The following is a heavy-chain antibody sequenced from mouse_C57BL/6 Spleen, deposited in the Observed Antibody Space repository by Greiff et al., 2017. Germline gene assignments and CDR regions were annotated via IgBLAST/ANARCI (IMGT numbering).Heavy chain of an antibody. CDR2: IYPGSGST. D-gene: IGHD1-1*01. Sequence: QVQLKQPGAELVKPGASVKMSCKASGYTFTSYWITWVKQRPGQGLEWIGDIYPGSGSTNYNEKFKSKATLTVDTSSSTAYMQLSSLTSEDSAVYYCASPYGSSPYWDFEVWGTGTTVTVSS. J-gene: IGHJ1*03. V-gene: IGHV1-55*01. CDR1: GYTFTSYW. CDR3: ASPYGSSPYWDFEV.